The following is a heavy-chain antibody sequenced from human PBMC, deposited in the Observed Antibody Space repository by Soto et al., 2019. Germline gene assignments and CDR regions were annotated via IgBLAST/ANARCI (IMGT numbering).Heavy chain of an antibody. V-gene: IGHV4-4*07. J-gene: IGHJ4*02. CDR2: IYTSGST. CDR3: ARAPAYSTSWLDY. CDR1: GGSISNYY. D-gene: IGHD6-13*01. Sequence: QGQLQESGPGLVKPSETLSLTCTVSGGSISNYYWNWIRQPAGKGLEWIGRIYTSGSTSYNPSLKRRVTMSVDTSKNQFSLKLSSVTAADTAVYYCARAPAYSTSWLDYWGQGILVTVSS.